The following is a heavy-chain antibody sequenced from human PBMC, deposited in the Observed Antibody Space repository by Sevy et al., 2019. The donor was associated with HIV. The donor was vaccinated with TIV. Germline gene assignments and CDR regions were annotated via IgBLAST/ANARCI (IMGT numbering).Heavy chain of an antibody. Sequence: GGSLRLSCVASGFTFSSYEMTWVRQTPGKGLEWVSSISSSGTTIYYGDSVEGRFTISRDNPENSVYLQMNSLRVEDTAVYYCARKGGAYDIGFDPWGQGTLVTVSS. CDR1: GFTFSSYE. V-gene: IGHV3-48*03. D-gene: IGHD3-22*01. J-gene: IGHJ5*02. CDR2: ISSSGTTI. CDR3: ARKGGAYDIGFDP.